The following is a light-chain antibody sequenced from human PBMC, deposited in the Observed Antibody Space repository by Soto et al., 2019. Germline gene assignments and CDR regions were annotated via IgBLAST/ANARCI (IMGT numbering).Light chain of an antibody. J-gene: IGLJ1*01. CDR1: SSNIGNNY. CDR2: DNN. V-gene: IGLV1-51*01. CDR3: GAWDSSLSAAFYV. Sequence: QSVLTQPPSVSAAPGQTVTISCSGSSSNIGNNYVSWYQQFPGTAPKLLIYDNNKRPSGIPDRFSGSKSGTSATLGITGLQTGDEADYYCGAWDSSLSAAFYVFGTGTKVTVL.